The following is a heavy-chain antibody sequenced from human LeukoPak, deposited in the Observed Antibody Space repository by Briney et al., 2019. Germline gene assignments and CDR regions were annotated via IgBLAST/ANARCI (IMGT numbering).Heavy chain of an antibody. D-gene: IGHD3-10*01. CDR1: GFTFSSYR. CDR2: IKQDGSEK. V-gene: IGHV3-7*01. CDR3: ARAGPFGESYFDY. J-gene: IGHJ4*02. Sequence: GGSLRLSCAASGFTFSSYRMSWVRQAPGKGLEWVANIKQDGSEKYYVDSVKGRFTISRDNAKNSLYLQMNSLRAEDTAVYYCARAGPFGESYFDYWGQGTLVTVSS.